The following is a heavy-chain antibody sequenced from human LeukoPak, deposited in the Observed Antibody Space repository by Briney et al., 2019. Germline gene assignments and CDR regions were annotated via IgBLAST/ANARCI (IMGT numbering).Heavy chain of an antibody. CDR1: GFTFSSYG. J-gene: IGHJ4*02. CDR3: ARDLSLGYSYGYIEY. D-gene: IGHD5-18*01. V-gene: IGHV3-33*01. CDR2: IWYDGTNT. Sequence: QSGGSLRLSCAASGFTFSSYGMHWVRQAPGKGLEWVAVIWYDGTNTYYADSVKGRFTISRDNSKNTLYLQMNSLRAEDTAVYYCARDLSLGYSYGYIEYWGQGTLVTVSS.